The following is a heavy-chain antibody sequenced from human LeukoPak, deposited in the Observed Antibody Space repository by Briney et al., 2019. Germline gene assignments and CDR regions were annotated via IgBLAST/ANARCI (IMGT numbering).Heavy chain of an antibody. CDR3: TTGRVVTATIYYYYGMDV. Sequence: PGGSLRLSCAASGCTFSNAWMSWVRQAPGKGLEWVGRIKSKTDGGTTDYAAPVKGRFTISRDDSKNTLYLQMNSLKAEDTAVYYCTTGRVVTATIYYYYGMDVWGQGTTVTVSS. D-gene: IGHD2-21*02. CDR2: IKSKTDGGTT. V-gene: IGHV3-15*01. J-gene: IGHJ6*02. CDR1: GCTFSNAW.